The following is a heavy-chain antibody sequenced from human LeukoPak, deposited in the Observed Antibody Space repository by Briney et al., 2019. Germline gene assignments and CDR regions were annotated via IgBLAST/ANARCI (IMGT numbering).Heavy chain of an antibody. CDR1: GGSISSSSYY. CDR2: IYYSGST. Sequence: PSETLSLTCTVSGGSISSSSYYWGWLRQPPGKGLEWIGSIYYSGSTYYNPSLKSRVTISVDTSKNQFSLKLSSVTAADTAVYYCARVLNWFDPWGQGTLVTVSS. V-gene: IGHV4-39*07. J-gene: IGHJ5*02. CDR3: ARVLNWFDP.